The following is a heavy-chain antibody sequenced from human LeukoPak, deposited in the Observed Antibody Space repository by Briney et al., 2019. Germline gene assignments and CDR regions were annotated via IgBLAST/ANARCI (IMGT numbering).Heavy chain of an antibody. D-gene: IGHD6-13*01. V-gene: IGHV4-39*07. J-gene: IGHJ5*02. Sequence: SETLSLTCTVSGGSISSSSYYWGWIRQPPGKGLEWIGNIYYSGSTNYNPSLKSRVTISVDTSKNQFSLKLSSVTAADTAVYYCARIAAAGTVHWFDPWGQGTLVTVSS. CDR1: GGSISSSSYY. CDR3: ARIAAAGTVHWFDP. CDR2: IYYSGST.